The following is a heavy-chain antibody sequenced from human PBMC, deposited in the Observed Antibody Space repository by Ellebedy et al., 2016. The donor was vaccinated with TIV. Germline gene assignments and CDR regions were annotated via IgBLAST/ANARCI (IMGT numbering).Heavy chain of an antibody. CDR1: GGSISSSSYY. V-gene: IGHV4-39*07. CDR3: ASDGRLGELSSLGFDY. D-gene: IGHD3-16*02. CDR2: IYYSGST. J-gene: IGHJ4*02. Sequence: MPSETLSLTCTVSGGSISSSSYYWGWIRQHPGKGLEWIGSIYYSGSTYYNPSLKSRVTISVDTSKNQFSLKVSSVTAADTAVYYCASDGRLGELSSLGFDYWGQGTLVTVSS.